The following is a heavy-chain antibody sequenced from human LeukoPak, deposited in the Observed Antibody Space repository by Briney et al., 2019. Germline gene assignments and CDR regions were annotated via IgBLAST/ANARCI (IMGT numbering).Heavy chain of an antibody. CDR2: ISSNGGST. Sequence: PGGSLRLSCAASGFTFGSYAMHWVRQAPGKGLEYVSAISSNGGSTYYANSVKGRFTISRDNSKNTLYLQMGSLRAEDMAVYYCARLGATLPIFDYWGQGTLVTVSS. V-gene: IGHV3-64*01. CDR3: ARLGATLPIFDY. CDR1: GFTFGSYA. J-gene: IGHJ4*02. D-gene: IGHD1-26*01.